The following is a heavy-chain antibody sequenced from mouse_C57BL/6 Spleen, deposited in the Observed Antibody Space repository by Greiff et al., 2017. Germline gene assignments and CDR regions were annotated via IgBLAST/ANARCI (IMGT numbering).Heavy chain of an antibody. J-gene: IGHJ2*01. V-gene: IGHV1-61*01. CDR3: AKGGLDYGSSYADY. D-gene: IGHD1-1*01. Sequence: QVQLQQPGAELVRPGSSVKLSCKASGYTFTSYWMDWVKQRPGQGLEWIGNIYPSDSETHYNQKFKDKATLTVDKSSSTAYMQLSSLTSEDSAVYYCAKGGLDYGSSYADYWGQGTTLTVSS. CDR2: IYPSDSET. CDR1: GYTFTSYW.